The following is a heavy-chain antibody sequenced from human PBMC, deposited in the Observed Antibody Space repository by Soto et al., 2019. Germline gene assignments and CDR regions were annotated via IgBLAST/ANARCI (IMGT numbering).Heavy chain of an antibody. V-gene: IGHV3-23*01. D-gene: IGHD2-21*02. CDR3: AREPYGDSQYFDY. Sequence: PGGSLRLSCAASGFTFGSYAMTWVRQAPGKGLEWVSAISFGGGSTYYADSVKGRFTISRDNSKNTIYLQANSLRAEDTTVYYCAREPYGDSQYFDYWGQGTPVTVS. CDR1: GFTFGSYA. CDR2: ISFGGGST. J-gene: IGHJ4*02.